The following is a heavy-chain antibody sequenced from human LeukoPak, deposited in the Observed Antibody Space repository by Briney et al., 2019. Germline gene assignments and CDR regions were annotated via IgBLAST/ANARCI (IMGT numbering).Heavy chain of an antibody. CDR1: GGSISSSSYY. CDR2: IYYSGST. J-gene: IGHJ4*02. CDR3: ARENAIGGYPDY. Sequence: SETLSLTCTVSGGSISSSSYYWGWIRQPPGKGLEWIGSIYYSGSTYYNPSLKSRVTISVDTSKNQFSLKLSSVTAADTAVYYCARENAIGGYPDYWGQGTLVTVSS. D-gene: IGHD2-8*01. V-gene: IGHV4-39*07.